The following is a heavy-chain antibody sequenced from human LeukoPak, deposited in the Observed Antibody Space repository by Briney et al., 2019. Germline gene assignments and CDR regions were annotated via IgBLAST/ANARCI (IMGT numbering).Heavy chain of an antibody. J-gene: IGHJ4*02. CDR1: GFTFSSYE. D-gene: IGHD1-14*01. V-gene: IGHV3-74*01. CDR3: VRKFATGD. Sequence: PGGSLRLSCAASGFTFSSYEMNWVRQAQGTGLVWVSSVKSEGTATNYADSVKGRFTISRDNAKNTLYLQMDSLRVEDTAVYYCVRKFATGDWGQGTLVTVSS. CDR2: VKSEGTAT.